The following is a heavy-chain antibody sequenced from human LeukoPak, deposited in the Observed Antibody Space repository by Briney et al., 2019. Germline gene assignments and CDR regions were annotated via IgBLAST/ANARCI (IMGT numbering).Heavy chain of an antibody. CDR1: GGTFSSYA. D-gene: IGHD2-21*02. Sequence: SVKVSCKASGGTFSSYAISWVRQAPGQGLEWMGGIIPIFGTANYAQKFQGRVTITADESTSTAYMELSSLRSEDTAVYYCARYPITGVTAMYYFDYWGQGTLVTVSS. V-gene: IGHV1-69*01. J-gene: IGHJ4*02. CDR2: IIPIFGTA. CDR3: ARYPITGVTAMYYFDY.